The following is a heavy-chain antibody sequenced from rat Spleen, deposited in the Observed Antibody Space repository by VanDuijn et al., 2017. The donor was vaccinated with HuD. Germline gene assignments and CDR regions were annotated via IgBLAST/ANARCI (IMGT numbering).Heavy chain of an antibody. J-gene: IGHJ2*01. CDR3: TRGVQLPYYFDY. CDR1: GFTFSSYW. V-gene: IGHV5-58*01. CDR2: INPNGDKT. Sequence: EVQLVETGGGLVQPGRSLKLSCVASGFTFSSYWMYWVRLATGQGLEWVSSINPNGDKTFYPDSVKGRFTISRDNAKSPLYLQMNSLRSEDTATYYCTRGVQLPYYFDYWGQGVMVTVSS. D-gene: IGHD1-5*01.